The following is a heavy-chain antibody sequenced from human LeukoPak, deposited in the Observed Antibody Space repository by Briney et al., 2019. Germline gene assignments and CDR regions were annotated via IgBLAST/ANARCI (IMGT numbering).Heavy chain of an antibody. J-gene: IGHJ4*02. Sequence: SETLSLTCTVSGGSISSGGYYWSWIRQHPGKGLEWIGYTYYSGSTYYNPSLKSRVTISVDTSKNQFSLKLSSVTAADTAVYYCARGAGGYGRSFDYWGQGTLVTVSS. V-gene: IGHV4-31*03. CDR1: GGSISSGGYY. D-gene: IGHD4-17*01. CDR3: ARGAGGYGRSFDY. CDR2: TYYSGST.